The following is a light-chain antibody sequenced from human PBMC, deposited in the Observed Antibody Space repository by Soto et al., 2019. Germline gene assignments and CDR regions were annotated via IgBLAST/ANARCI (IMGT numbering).Light chain of an antibody. CDR2: WAS. V-gene: IGKV4-1*01. J-gene: IGKJ4*01. CDR1: HSVLFGSNNY. Sequence: DFVMTQSPDSLAVSLGERATINCKSSHSVLFGSNNYLAWYXQXSXQPPKLLINWASTRESGVPDRFSGSGSGTDFTLTISSLQAEDVAVYYCQRYYGTPLTFGGGTKVEIK. CDR3: QRYYGTPLT.